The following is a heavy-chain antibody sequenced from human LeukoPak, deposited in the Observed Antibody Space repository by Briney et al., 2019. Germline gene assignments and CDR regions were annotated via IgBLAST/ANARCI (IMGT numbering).Heavy chain of an antibody. CDR2: IYPGDSDT. J-gene: IGHJ4*02. CDR1: GYSFNSYW. D-gene: IGHD6-13*01. Sequence: GESLKISCKGSGYSFNSYWIGWVRQMPGKGLEWMGIIYPGDSDTRYSPSFQGQVTISADKSISTAYLQWSSLKASDTAMYYCARALSYSSSWYGVYFDYWGQGTLVTVSS. CDR3: ARALSYSSSWYGVYFDY. V-gene: IGHV5-51*01.